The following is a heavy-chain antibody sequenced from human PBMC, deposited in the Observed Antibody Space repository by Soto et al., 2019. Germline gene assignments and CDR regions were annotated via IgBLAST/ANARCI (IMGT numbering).Heavy chain of an antibody. D-gene: IGHD2-15*01. Sequence: GGSLRLSCAASGFTFSSYWMSWVRQAPGKGLDWVGRIKSKSDGGTTEYAAPVRGGFTISRDDSKNTLYLQMNSLKTEDTAVYYCTTDLWRIAVVVGSTGYFNPWGQGTPVNVSS. V-gene: IGHV3-15*01. J-gene: IGHJ5*02. CDR2: IKSKSDGGTT. CDR1: GFTFSSYW. CDR3: TTDLWRIAVVVGSTGYFNP.